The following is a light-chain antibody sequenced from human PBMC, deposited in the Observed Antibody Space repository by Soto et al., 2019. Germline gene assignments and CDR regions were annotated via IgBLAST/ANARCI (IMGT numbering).Light chain of an antibody. V-gene: IGLV2-8*01. CDR2: EVS. CDR1: SSDVGGYKF. Sequence: QSALTQPTSASGSPGQSVTISCTGTSSDVGGYKFVSWYQQHPGKAPKLMIYEVSKRPSGVPDRFSGSKSGNTASLTVSGLQAEDEADYYCSSYAGSNNFVFGTGTKVTVL. J-gene: IGLJ1*01. CDR3: SSYAGSNNFV.